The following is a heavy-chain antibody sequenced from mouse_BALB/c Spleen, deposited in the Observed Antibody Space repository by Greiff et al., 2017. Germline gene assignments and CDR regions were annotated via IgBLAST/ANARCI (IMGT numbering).Heavy chain of an antibody. Sequence: EVQLMESGGGLVKPGGSLKLSCEASGFTFSSYAMSWVRQTPEKRLEWVASISSGGSTYYPDSVKGRFTISRDNARNILYLQMSSLRSEDTAVYYCARWYYYCSSLYAMDYWGQGTAVTVSA. CDR1: GFTFSSYA. D-gene: IGHD1-1*01. V-gene: IGHV5-6-5*01. CDR3: ARWYYYCSSLYAMDY. CDR2: ISSGGST. J-gene: IGHJ4*01.